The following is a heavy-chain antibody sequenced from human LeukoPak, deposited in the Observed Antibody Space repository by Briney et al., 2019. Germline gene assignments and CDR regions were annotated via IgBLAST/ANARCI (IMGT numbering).Heavy chain of an antibody. J-gene: IGHJ4*02. CDR1: GGSISSSNW. V-gene: IGHV4-4*02. D-gene: IGHD1-26*01. CDR3: ARVVGAVGSVDY. Sequence: SETLSLTCAVSGGSISSSNWWSWVRQPPGKGLEWIGEIYHSGSTNYNPSLKSRVTISVDTSKNQFSLKLSSVTAADTAVYYCARVVGAVGSVDYWGQGTLVTVSS. CDR2: IYHSGST.